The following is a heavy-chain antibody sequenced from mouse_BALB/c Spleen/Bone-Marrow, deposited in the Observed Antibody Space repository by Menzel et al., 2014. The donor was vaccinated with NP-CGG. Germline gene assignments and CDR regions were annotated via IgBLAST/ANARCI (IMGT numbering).Heavy chain of an antibody. J-gene: IGHJ2*01. CDR1: GYSFTSYW. V-gene: IGHV1-74*01. Sequence: QVQLQQSGPQLVRPGASVKISCKASGYSFTSYWMHWMNQRPGQGLEWIGMIDPSDSETRLNQKFKDKATLTVDKSSSTAYMQLSSPTSEDSAVYCCATYKRPYFDYWGQGTTLTGSS. CDR3: ATYKRPYFDY. CDR2: IDPSDSET.